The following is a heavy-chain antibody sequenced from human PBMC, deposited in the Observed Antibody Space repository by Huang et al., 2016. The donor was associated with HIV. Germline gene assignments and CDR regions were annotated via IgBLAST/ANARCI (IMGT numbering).Heavy chain of an antibody. V-gene: IGHV3-21*01. CDR1: GFTFSDYS. D-gene: IGHD1-7*01. CDR2: ISGSSSYI. Sequence: EVQLVESGGGLVKPGGSLRLSCAASGFTFSDYSMSWVRQAPGKGLQWVSPISGSSSYIYYVDSVKGRFAISRDNAKNLLFLQMNSLRAEDTAVYYCARRYNWNYVAHGFDIWGQGTMVTVSS. J-gene: IGHJ3*02. CDR3: ARRYNWNYVAHGFDI.